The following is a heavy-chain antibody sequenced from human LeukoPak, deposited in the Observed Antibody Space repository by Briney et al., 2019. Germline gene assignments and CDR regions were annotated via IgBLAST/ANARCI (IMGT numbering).Heavy chain of an antibody. CDR3: ARVNYDILTGLTFFDY. CDR2: ISYDGSNK. V-gene: IGHV3-30*03. Sequence: PGGSLRLSCAASGFTFSSYGMHWVRQAPGKGLEWVAVISYDGSNKYYADSVKGRFTISRDNSKNTLYLQMDSLRAEDTAVYYCARVNYDILTGLTFFDYWGQGTLVTVSS. J-gene: IGHJ4*02. CDR1: GFTFSSYG. D-gene: IGHD3-9*01.